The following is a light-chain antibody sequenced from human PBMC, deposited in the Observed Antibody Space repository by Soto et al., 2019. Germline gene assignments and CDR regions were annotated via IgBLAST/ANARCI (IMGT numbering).Light chain of an antibody. CDR1: SSDVGGYNY. CDR2: EVS. CDR3: SQYAGGNNFVYV. Sequence: QSVLTQPPSASGSPGQSVTISCTGTSSDVGGYNYVSWYQQHPGKAPKLMIYEVSKRPSGVPDRFSGSKSGNTASLTVSGLQAEVEVDYYCSQYAGGNNFVYVFGTGTKFTVL. V-gene: IGLV2-8*01. J-gene: IGLJ1*01.